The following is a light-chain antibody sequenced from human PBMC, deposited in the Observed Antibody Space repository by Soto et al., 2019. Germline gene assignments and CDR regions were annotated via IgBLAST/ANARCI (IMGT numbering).Light chain of an antibody. Sequence: DIQMTQSPSSLSASVGDRVTITCRASQSISSYLNWYQQKPGKAPKFLIFAASSLQSGVPSRFSGSGSGTDFTLSISSLQPEDFATYYCHQTYGKHRTFGQGTKVDIK. V-gene: IGKV1-39*01. CDR3: HQTYGKHRT. J-gene: IGKJ1*01. CDR2: AAS. CDR1: QSISSY.